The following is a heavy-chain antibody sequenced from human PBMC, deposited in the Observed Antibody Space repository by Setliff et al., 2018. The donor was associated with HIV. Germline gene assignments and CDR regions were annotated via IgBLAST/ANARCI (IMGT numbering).Heavy chain of an antibody. V-gene: IGHV5-51*01. J-gene: IGHJ3*01. Sequence: GESLKISCKGSGYSFRSYWIGWVRQRPGKGLEWMGIIHPGDSDVNYSPSFQAQVTISADKSINTAYVQWSSLEASDTAMYYCASPGYGSSPNCMNVFNFWGHGTMVTVSS. D-gene: IGHD2-2*01. CDR1: GYSFRSYW. CDR2: IHPGDSDV. CDR3: ASPGYGSSPNCMNVFNF.